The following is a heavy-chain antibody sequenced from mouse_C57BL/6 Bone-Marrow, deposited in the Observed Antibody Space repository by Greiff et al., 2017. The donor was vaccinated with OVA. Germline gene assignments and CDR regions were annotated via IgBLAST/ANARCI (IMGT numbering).Heavy chain of an antibody. V-gene: IGHV1-64*01. Sequence: QVQLQQPGAELVKPGASVKLSCKASGYTFTSYWMHWVKQRPGQGLERIGMIHPNSGSTNYNEKFKSKATLTVDKSSSTAYMQLSSLTSEDSAVYYCARSEGDGYYVALFAYWGQGTLVTVSA. CDR1: GYTFTSYW. CDR2: IHPNSGST. CDR3: ARSEGDGYYVALFAY. D-gene: IGHD2-3*01. J-gene: IGHJ3*01.